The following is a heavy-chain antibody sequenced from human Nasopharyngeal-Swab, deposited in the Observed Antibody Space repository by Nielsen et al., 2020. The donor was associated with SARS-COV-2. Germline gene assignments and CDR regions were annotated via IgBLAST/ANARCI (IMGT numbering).Heavy chain of an antibody. CDR2: ISYDGSNK. CDR3: ANLYGDYPTSTPLYYYYGMDV. Sequence: GGSLRLSCVASGFTFSHFVMHWVRQAPGKGLEWVAIISYDGSNKFYADSVQGRFTISRDDSKNTLYLQMDSLRAEDTAVYYCANLYGDYPTSTPLYYYYGMDVWGQGTTVTVSS. CDR1: GFTFSHFV. D-gene: IGHD4-17*01. J-gene: IGHJ6*02. V-gene: IGHV3-30*18.